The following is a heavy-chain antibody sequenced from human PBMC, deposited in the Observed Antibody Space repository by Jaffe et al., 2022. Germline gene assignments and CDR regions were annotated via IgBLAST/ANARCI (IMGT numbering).Heavy chain of an antibody. CDR3: ARHQAGEVDY. D-gene: IGHD7-27*01. Sequence: QVQLQESGPGLVKPSETLSLTCAVSGYSISSGYYWGWIRQPPGKGLEWIGSIYHSGSTYYNPSLKSRVTISVDTSKNQFSLKLSSVTAADTAVYYCARHQAGEVDYWGQGTLVTVSS. CDR1: GYSISSGYY. CDR2: IYHSGST. J-gene: IGHJ4*02. V-gene: IGHV4-38-2*01.